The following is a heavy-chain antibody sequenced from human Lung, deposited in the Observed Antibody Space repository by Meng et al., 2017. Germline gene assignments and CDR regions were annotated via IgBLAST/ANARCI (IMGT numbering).Heavy chain of an antibody. J-gene: IGHJ4*02. D-gene: IGHD3-22*01. CDR1: GFSLSTSGVG. Sequence: QLTVKESGPTLVKPTHTLTLPCTFSGFSLSTSGVGVGWIRQPPGKALEWLALIYWDDDKRYSPSLKSRLTITKDTSKNQVVLTMTNMDPVDTATYYCAHASYYYDSSGYKFFDYWGQGTLVTVSS. V-gene: IGHV2-5*02. CDR3: AHASYYYDSSGYKFFDY. CDR2: IYWDDDK.